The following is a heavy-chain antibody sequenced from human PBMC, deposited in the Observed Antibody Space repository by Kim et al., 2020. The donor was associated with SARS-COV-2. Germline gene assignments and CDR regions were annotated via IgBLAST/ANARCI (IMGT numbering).Heavy chain of an antibody. Sequence: TSYAQKFQGRVTMTRDTSTSTVYMELSSLRSEDTAVYYCARDRLDHYFDYWGQGTLVTVSS. CDR3: ARDRLDHYFDY. J-gene: IGHJ4*02. V-gene: IGHV1-46*01. D-gene: IGHD3-9*01. CDR2: T.